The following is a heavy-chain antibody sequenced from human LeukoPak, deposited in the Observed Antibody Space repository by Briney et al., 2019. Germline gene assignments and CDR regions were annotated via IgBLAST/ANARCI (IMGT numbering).Heavy chain of an antibody. D-gene: IGHD6-19*01. Sequence: GGSLRLSCAASGFTFGGYGIHWVRQAPGKGLEYVSAISGNGGSTYYADSVKGRFSISRDKSTNTLYLQMSSLRVEDTAVYYCVKDRYSSGWPRSAFDIWGQGTMVTVSS. CDR2: ISGNGGST. J-gene: IGHJ3*02. V-gene: IGHV3-64D*09. CDR3: VKDRYSSGWPRSAFDI. CDR1: GFTFGGYG.